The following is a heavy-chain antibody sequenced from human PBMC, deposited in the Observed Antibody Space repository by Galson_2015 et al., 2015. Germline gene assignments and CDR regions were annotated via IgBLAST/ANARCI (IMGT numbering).Heavy chain of an antibody. CDR3: AHVTKQSRYQYYYDSSGYYYGFDY. D-gene: IGHD3-22*01. V-gene: IGHV2-5*01. CDR2: IYWNDDK. J-gene: IGHJ4*02. CDR1: GFSLSTSGVG. Sequence: PALVKPTQTLTLTCTFSGFSLSTSGVGVGWIRQPPGKALEWLALIYWNDDKRYSPSLKSRLTITKDTSKNQVVLTMTNMDPVDTATYYCAHVTKQSRYQYYYDSSGYYYGFDYWGQGTLVTVSS.